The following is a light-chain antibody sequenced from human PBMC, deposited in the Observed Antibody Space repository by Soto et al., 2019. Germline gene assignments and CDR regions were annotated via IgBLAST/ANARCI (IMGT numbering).Light chain of an antibody. CDR1: ISNIGANYD. V-gene: IGLV1-40*01. Sequence: QSSLTQPPSVSGASGQRFTISCTGSISNIGANYDVHWYQQLPGTAPKLLIYANTNRPSGVPGRFSGSKYGTSASLAITGLQAEDEADYYCKSYDSSLSGYVFGTGTKVTVL. CDR3: KSYDSSLSGYV. J-gene: IGLJ1*01. CDR2: ANT.